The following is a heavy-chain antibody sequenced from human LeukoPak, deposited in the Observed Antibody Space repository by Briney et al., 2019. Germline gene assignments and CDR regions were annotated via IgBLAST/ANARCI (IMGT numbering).Heavy chain of an antibody. CDR2: IWYDGSNK. CDR1: GFTFSSYG. Sequence: PGRSLRLSCAASGFTFSSYGMHWVRQAPGKGLEWVAVIWYDGSNKYYADSVKGRFTISRDNSENTLYLQMNSLRAEDTAVYYCAKAGQYQLPEDFDYWGQGTLVTVSS. J-gene: IGHJ4*02. D-gene: IGHD2-2*01. V-gene: IGHV3-33*06. CDR3: AKAGQYQLPEDFDY.